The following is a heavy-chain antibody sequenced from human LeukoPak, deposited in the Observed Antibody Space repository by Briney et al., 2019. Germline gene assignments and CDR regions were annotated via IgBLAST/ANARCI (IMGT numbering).Heavy chain of an antibody. Sequence: GGSLRLSCAASGFTFSNYAMSWVRQAPGKGLEWVSVISGSGASTYYADSVKGRFTISRDNSKNTPYLQMNSLRDEDTAVYYCARDWLYSSGWYLDYWGQGTLVTVSS. CDR2: ISGSGAST. J-gene: IGHJ4*02. D-gene: IGHD6-19*01. CDR3: ARDWLYSSGWYLDY. V-gene: IGHV3-23*01. CDR1: GFTFSNYA.